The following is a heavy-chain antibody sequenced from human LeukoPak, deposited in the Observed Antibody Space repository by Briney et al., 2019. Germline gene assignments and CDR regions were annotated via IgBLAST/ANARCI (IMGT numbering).Heavy chain of an antibody. CDR3: ARDPTYYYYGSGSYSAFDP. Sequence: ASVKVSCKASGYTFTSYDINWMRQATGQGLEWMGWMNPNSGNTGYAQKFQGRVTMTRNTSISTAYMELSSLRSEDTAVYYCARDPTYYYYGSGSYSAFDPWGQGTLVTVSS. J-gene: IGHJ5*02. D-gene: IGHD3-10*01. CDR1: GYTFTSYD. V-gene: IGHV1-8*01. CDR2: MNPNSGNT.